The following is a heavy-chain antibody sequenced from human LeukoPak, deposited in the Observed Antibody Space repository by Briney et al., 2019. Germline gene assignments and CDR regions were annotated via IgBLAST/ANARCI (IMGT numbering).Heavy chain of an antibody. CDR1: GFTFSSYE. V-gene: IGHV3-48*03. J-gene: IGHJ4*02. CDR3: ARAIEVPYYFDY. Sequence: GGSLRLSCAASGFTFSSYEMNWVRQAPGKGLEWVSYISGSGSTIYYADSVKGRFTISRDNAKNSLYLQMNSLRAEDTAVYYCARAIEVPYYFDYWGQGTLVTVSS. CDR2: ISGSGSTI.